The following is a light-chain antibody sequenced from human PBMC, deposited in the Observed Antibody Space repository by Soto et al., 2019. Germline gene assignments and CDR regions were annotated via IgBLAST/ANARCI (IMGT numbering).Light chain of an antibody. V-gene: IGKV1-9*01. CDR1: QGISSY. CDR3: HQLNSYPHT. Sequence: DIQLTQSPSFLSASVGDGVTITCRASQGISSYLAWYQQIPGKAPNLLIYAASTLQSGVPSRFSGSGSGTEFTLTISSLQPEDFATYYCHQLNSYPHTFGQGTRLEMK. J-gene: IGKJ5*01. CDR2: AAS.